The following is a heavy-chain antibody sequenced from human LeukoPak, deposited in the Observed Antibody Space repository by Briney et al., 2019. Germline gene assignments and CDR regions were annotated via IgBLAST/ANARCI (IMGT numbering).Heavy chain of an antibody. CDR3: AKLLRYSSGWVDY. Sequence: GGSLTPSCAASGFTFSNYAMSWVRQAPGKGVEWVSSISGSGSSTYDVESVKGRFTISRDNSKNTLYLQMNNLRAEDTAVFYCAKLLRYSSGWVDYWGQGTLVTVSS. V-gene: IGHV3-23*01. CDR2: ISGSGSST. J-gene: IGHJ4*02. D-gene: IGHD6-19*01. CDR1: GFTFSNYA.